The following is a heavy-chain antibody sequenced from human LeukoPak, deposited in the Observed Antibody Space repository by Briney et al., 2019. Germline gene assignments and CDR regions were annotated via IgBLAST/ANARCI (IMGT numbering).Heavy chain of an antibody. V-gene: IGHV3-48*04. D-gene: IGHD6-13*01. CDR1: GFTFSSFS. CDR3: ARDDGSSWQFDY. J-gene: IGHJ4*02. CDR2: ITGSGSTI. Sequence: PGGSLRLSCAASGFTFSSFSMNWVRQAPGKGLEWVSYITGSGSTIFYADPVKGRFTISRDNAKNSLYLQMTSLRAEDTAVYYCARDDGSSWQFDYWGQGTLVTVSS.